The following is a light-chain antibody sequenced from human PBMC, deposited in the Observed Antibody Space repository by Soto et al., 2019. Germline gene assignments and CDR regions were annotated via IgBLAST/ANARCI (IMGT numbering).Light chain of an antibody. CDR2: DVS. CDR3: SLYTAASTRWV. CDR1: ISDVGSYNR. J-gene: IGLJ3*02. V-gene: IGLV2-18*01. Sequence: QSALTQPPSVSGSPGQSVTIACTGTISDVGSYNRVSWYQQPPGTAPKLMIYDVSNRPSGVPDRFSGSKSGNTASLPISGLQAEDDADYYCSLYTAASTRWVFGGGTKLTVL.